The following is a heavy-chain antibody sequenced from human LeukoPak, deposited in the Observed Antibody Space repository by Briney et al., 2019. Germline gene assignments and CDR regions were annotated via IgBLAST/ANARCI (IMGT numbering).Heavy chain of an antibody. V-gene: IGHV3-23*01. J-gene: IGHJ4*02. CDR3: AKDYYYDSSGYYYFDY. D-gene: IGHD3-22*01. Sequence: PGGSLRLSCAASGFTFSSYAMSWVRQAPGKGLEWVPAISGSGGSTYYADSVKGRFTISRDNSKNTLYLQMNSLRAEDTAVYYCAKDYYYDSSGYYYFDYWGQGTLVTVSS. CDR1: GFTFSSYA. CDR2: ISGSGGST.